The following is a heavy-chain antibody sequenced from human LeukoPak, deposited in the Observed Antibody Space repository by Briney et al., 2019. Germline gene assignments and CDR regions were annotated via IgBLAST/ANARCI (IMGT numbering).Heavy chain of an antibody. V-gene: IGHV4-4*02. Sequence: PSETLSLTCAVSGGSISSSNWWSWVRQPPGKGLEWIGEIYHSGSTNYNPSLKSRVTISVDKSKNQFSLKLSSVTAADTAVYYCARVSEWLLPNYYYYYMDVWGKGTTVTVSS. CDR3: ARVSEWLLPNYYYYYMDV. D-gene: IGHD3-3*01. CDR2: IYHSGST. J-gene: IGHJ6*03. CDR1: GGSISSSNW.